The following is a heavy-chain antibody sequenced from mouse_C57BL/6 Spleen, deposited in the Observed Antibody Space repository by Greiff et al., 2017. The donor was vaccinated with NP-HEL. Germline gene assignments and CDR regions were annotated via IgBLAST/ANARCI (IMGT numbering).Heavy chain of an antibody. CDR3: ARKQPHGYYHFDY. CDR1: GYTFTGYW. V-gene: IGHV1-9*01. J-gene: IGHJ2*01. Sequence: VQLQQSGAELMKPGASVKLSCKATGYTFTGYWIEWVKQRPGHGLEWIGEILPGRGSTNYNEKFKAKATFTADTSSNTAYMQLSSLTTEDSAIYYCARKQPHGYYHFDYWGQGTTLTVSS. D-gene: IGHD2-3*01. CDR2: ILPGRGST.